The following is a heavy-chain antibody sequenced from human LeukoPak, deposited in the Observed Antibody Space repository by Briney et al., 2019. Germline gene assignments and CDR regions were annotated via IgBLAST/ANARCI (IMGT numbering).Heavy chain of an antibody. D-gene: IGHD6-13*01. CDR2: IYTSGST. V-gene: IGHV4-4*07. CDR1: GGSISSYY. J-gene: IGHJ5*02. CDR3: ARDLSLKYSSSWYWFDP. Sequence: PSETLSLTCTVSGGSISSYYWSWLRQPAGKGLEWIGRIYTSGSTNYNPSLKSRVTMSVDTSKNQFSLKLSSVTAADTAVYYCARDLSLKYSSSWYWFDPWGQGTLVTVSS.